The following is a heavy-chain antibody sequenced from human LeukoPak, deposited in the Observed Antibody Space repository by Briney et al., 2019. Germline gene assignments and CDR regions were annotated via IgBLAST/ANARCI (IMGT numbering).Heavy chain of an antibody. CDR3: TTHSLGGYCSSTSCNPSDY. CDR2: IKSKTDGGTT. D-gene: IGHD2-2*01. V-gene: IGHV3-15*01. CDR1: GFTFSNAW. J-gene: IGHJ4*02. Sequence: GGSLRLSCAASGFTFSNAWMSWVRQAPGKGLEWVGRIKSKTDGGTTDYAAPVKGRFTISRDDSKNTLYLQMNSLKTEDTAVYYCTTHSLGGYCSSTSCNPSDYWGQGTLVTVPS.